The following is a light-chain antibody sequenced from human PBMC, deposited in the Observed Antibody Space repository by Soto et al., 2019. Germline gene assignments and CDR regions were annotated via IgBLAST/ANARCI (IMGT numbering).Light chain of an antibody. V-gene: IGLV2-14*01. CDR2: EVT. CDR3: SSYTSSSTLV. Sequence: QSVLTQPASVSGSPGQSITVSCTATSSDVGSYNYVSWYQQYPGRAPKLLIYEVTKRPSGVSNRFSGSKSGNTASLIISGLQADDEADYYCSSYTSSSTLVFGGGTKLTVL. CDR1: SSDVGSYNY. J-gene: IGLJ2*01.